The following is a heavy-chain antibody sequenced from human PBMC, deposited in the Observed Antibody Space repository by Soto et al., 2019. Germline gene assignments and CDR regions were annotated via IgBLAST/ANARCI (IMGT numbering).Heavy chain of an antibody. J-gene: IGHJ5*02. CDR2: IYYSGST. CDR3: ARRTTARGGGWFDP. D-gene: IGHD6-6*01. V-gene: IGHV4-39*01. Sequence: SETLSLTCTVSGVSISSSSDYCGWIRQPPWKGLESIGSIYYSGSTYYNPSLKSRVTIFVDTSKNQFSLKLSSVTAADTAVYYCARRTTARGGGWFDPWGQGSLVSVSS. CDR1: GVSISSSSDY.